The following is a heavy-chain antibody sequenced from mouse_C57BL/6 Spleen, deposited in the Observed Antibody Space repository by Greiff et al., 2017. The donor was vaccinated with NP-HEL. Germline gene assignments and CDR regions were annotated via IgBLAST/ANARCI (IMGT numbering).Heavy chain of an antibody. J-gene: IGHJ1*03. Sequence: EVQLQQSGPELVKPGASVKISCKASGYSFTGYYMNWVKQSPEKSLEWIGEINPSTGGTTYNQKFKAKATLTVDKSSSTAYMQLKSLTSEDSAVYYCARRGVPWYFDVWGTGTTVTVSS. CDR1: GYSFTGYY. CDR2: INPSTGGT. CDR3: ARRGVPWYFDV. V-gene: IGHV1-42*01.